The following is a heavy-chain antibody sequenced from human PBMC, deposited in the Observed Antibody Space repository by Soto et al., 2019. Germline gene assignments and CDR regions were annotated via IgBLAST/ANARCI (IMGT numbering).Heavy chain of an antibody. D-gene: IGHD6-19*01. CDR2: IWYDGSNK. V-gene: IGHV3-33*01. CDR3: ARSGG. CDR1: GFPFSSYG. J-gene: IGHJ4*02. Sequence: QVQLVESGGGVVQPGRSLRLSCAASGFPFSSYGMHWVRQAPGKGLEWVAVIWYDGSNKYYADSVKGRFTISRDNSRNTLYLQMNGLGAEDTAVYCCARSGGWGQGTLVTVSS.